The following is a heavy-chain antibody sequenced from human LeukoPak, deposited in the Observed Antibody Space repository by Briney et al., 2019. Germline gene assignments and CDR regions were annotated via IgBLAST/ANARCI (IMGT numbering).Heavy chain of an antibody. J-gene: IGHJ3*02. V-gene: IGHV3-23*01. D-gene: IGHD2-15*01. Sequence: GGSLRLSCSASRFTFSSYAMSWVRQAPGKGLEWGSAISGSGGSTYYADSVKGRFTISRDTSKNTLYLQMNSLRAEDTALYYCAKGGGYCSGGSCYRRAFDIWGQGTMVTVSS. CDR3: AKGGGYCSGGSCYRRAFDI. CDR1: RFTFSSYA. CDR2: ISGSGGST.